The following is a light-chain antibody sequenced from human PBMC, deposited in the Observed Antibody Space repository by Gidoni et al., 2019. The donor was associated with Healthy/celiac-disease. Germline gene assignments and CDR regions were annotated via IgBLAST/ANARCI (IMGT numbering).Light chain of an antibody. V-gene: IGLV2-14*01. Sequence: QSALTQPASVSGAAGQSITISCTGTSSDVGGYNYFSWYQQTPGKAPKLMIYDVSHRPSGVSNRFSGSKSGTTASLTISGLQAEDEADYYCSSYTSSSTYVFGTGTKVTLL. CDR1: SSDVGGYNY. CDR3: SSYTSSSTYV. J-gene: IGLJ1*01. CDR2: DVS.